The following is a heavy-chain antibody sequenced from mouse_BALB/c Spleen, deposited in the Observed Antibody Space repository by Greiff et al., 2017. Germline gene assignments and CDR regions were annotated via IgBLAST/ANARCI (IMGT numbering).Heavy chain of an antibody. D-gene: IGHD1-1*01. V-gene: IGHV5-6-5*01. CDR3: ARGIYYYGSSWAMDY. CDR2: ISSGGST. J-gene: IGHJ4*01. CDR1: GFTFSSYA. Sequence: EVMLVESGGGLVKPGGSLKLSCAASGFTFSSYAMSWVRQTPEKRLEWVASISSGGSTYYPDSVKGRFTISRDNARNILYLQMSSLRSEDTAMYYCARGIYYYGSSWAMDYWGQGTSVTVSS.